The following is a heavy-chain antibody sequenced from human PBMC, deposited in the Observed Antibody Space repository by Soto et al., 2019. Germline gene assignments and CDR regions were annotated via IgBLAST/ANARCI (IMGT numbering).Heavy chain of an antibody. CDR2: IYYSGST. V-gene: IGHV4-39*01. D-gene: IGHD6-19*01. CDR1: GVSINSSSYF. Sequence: QLQLQESGPGLVKPSETLSLTCSVSGVSINSSSYFWGWVRKPPGKGLEWIGSIYYSGSTYYNPSLRSRVTISVATSKNQFSLKLSSVTAADTAVFYCARHYSSGSRNWFDPWGQGTLVTVSS. J-gene: IGHJ5*02. CDR3: ARHYSSGSRNWFDP.